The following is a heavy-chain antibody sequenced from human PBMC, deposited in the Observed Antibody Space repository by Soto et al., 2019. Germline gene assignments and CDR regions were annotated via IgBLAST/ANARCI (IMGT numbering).Heavy chain of an antibody. CDR2: IGNKAASYIT. J-gene: IGHJ3*02. V-gene: IGHV3-72*01. D-gene: IGHD1-26*01. Sequence: EVQLVESGGGLVQPGGSRRLSCVDSTFTSNDQYMDWVRQAPGKGLEWVGRIGNKAASYITEYATSVRGRFTISRDESEKAVYLQMNSLNTEDTAVYYCTRGYSRVNFYAFDIWGQGARVTVSS. CDR1: TFTSNDQY. CDR3: TRGYSRVNFYAFDI.